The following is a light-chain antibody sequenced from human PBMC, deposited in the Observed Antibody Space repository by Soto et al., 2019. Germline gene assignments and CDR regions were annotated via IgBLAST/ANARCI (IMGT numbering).Light chain of an antibody. CDR2: NNN. CDR3: ATWDDSLNGRL. V-gene: IGLV1-44*01. CDR1: RSNIGLNT. Sequence: QSVLTQPPSAPGTLGQRVTISCSGSRSNIGLNTVTWYQQLPGSAPKLLMYNNNQRPSGVPDRFSGSKSGTSASLAISGLLSEDEVDYHCATWDDSLNGRLFGGGTKLTVL. J-gene: IGLJ2*01.